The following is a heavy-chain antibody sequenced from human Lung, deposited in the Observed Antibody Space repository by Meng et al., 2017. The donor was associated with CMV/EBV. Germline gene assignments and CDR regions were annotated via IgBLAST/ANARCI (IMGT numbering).Heavy chain of an antibody. Sequence: ITVKGSGPTMVKTKQTLTLTCTICGLSHSTSGGRVGWIRQPSGKALELLGIIYWDDDDLYSPSLKIRLTITKDTSKNQVVLKITNMDPVDTATYYCARTVGRTPGYYCGHGTLVTVSS. CDR3: ARTVGRTPGYY. CDR1: GLSHSTSGGR. J-gene: IGHJ4*01. V-gene: IGHV2-5*02. CDR2: IYWDDDD. D-gene: IGHD2-8*02.